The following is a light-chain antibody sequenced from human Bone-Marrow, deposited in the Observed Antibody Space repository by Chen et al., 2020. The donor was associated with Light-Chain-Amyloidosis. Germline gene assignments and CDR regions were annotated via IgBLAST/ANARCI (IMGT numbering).Light chain of an antibody. Sequence: DIQMTQSPSTLSASVGDRVTLTCRDSQNIDDRLAWYQQIPGHAPKVLVYRAASLESGVPSRFSGSEFGTVFTLTVDSLQRDDFATYHCERYYRSPLAFRGGTKVEVK. CDR2: RAA. CDR3: ERYYRSPLA. V-gene: IGKV1-5*03. CDR1: QNIDDR. J-gene: IGKJ4*01.